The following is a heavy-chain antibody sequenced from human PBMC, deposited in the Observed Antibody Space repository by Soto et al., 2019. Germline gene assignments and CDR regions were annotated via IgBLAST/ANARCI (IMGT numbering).Heavy chain of an antibody. CDR1: GYSFTSYW. CDR3: ARQMSAPETNYYYYYYMDV. Sequence: GESLKISCKGSGYSFTSYWIGWVRQMPGKGLEWMGIIYPGDSDTRYSPSFQGQVTISADKSISTAYLQWSSLKASDTAMYYCARQMSAPETNYYYYYYMDVWGKGTTVTVSS. CDR2: IYPGDSDT. J-gene: IGHJ6*03. V-gene: IGHV5-51*01.